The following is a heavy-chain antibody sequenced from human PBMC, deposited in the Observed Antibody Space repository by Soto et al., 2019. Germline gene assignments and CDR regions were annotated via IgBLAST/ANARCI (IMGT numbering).Heavy chain of an antibody. CDR2: ISGSGDTT. V-gene: IGHV3-23*01. J-gene: IGHJ6*02. D-gene: IGHD3-3*01. CDR3: AKDVGTSVMNFGVVTYYGMDV. CDR1: GFTFSRSA. Sequence: EVQLLESGGGLVRPGGSLRLSCAASGFTFSRSAMTWVRQAPGKGLDWVSTISGSGDTTYYADSVKGRFTFSRDNSKNTLYLQMHSLRAEDTAIYYCAKDVGTSVMNFGVVTYYGMDVWGQGTAVTVSS.